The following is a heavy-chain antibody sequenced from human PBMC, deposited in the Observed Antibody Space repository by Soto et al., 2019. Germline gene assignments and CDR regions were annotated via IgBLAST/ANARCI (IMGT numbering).Heavy chain of an antibody. CDR2: INPNSGGT. D-gene: IGHD2-15*01. CDR3: ARDDGIEAATSYYYYYGMDV. Sequence: GASVKVSCKASGYTFTGYYMHWVRQAPGQGLEWMGWINPNSGGTNYAQKFQGRVTMTRDTIISTAYMELSRLRSDDTAVYYCARDDGIEAATSYYYYYGMDVWGQGTTVTVSS. V-gene: IGHV1-2*02. CDR1: GYTFTGYY. J-gene: IGHJ6*02.